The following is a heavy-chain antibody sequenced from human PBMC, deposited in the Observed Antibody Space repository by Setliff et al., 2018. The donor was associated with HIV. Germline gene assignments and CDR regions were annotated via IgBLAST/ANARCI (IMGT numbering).Heavy chain of an antibody. D-gene: IGHD2-15*01. Sequence: ASVKVSCKASGGTFSSYAISWVRQAPGQGLEWMARIIPIFGTPNYAQKFKGRLTITADESTSTVYMELSSLRSEDTAVYYCARDSRDIVVVIAPEPEPYYYYGMDVWGEGTTVTVSS. CDR1: GGTFSSYA. J-gene: IGHJ6*04. CDR2: IIPIFGTP. CDR3: ARDSRDIVVVIAPEPEPYYYYGMDV. V-gene: IGHV1-69*13.